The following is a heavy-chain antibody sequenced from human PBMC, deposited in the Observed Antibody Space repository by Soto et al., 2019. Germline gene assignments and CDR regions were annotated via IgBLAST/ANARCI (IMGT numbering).Heavy chain of an antibody. V-gene: IGHV4-34*01. D-gene: IGHD2-2*01. Sequence: PSETLSLTCAVYGGSFSDYYWSWIRQPPGKGLEWIGEINHSGSTNYNPPLKSRVTISVDTSKNQFSLKLSSVTAADTAVYYCARGEVVVVPAARYYYSYTHVWD. CDR1: GGSFSDYY. CDR2: INHSGST. J-gene: IGHJ6*03. CDR3: ARGEVVVVPAARYYYSYTHV.